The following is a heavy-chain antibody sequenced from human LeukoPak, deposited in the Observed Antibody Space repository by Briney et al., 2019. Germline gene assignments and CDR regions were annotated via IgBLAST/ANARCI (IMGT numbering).Heavy chain of an antibody. J-gene: IGHJ4*02. CDR3: AKDASSYGSGSYSSGLGY. D-gene: IGHD3-10*01. V-gene: IGHV3-30*18. CDR1: GLTFSSYG. CDR2: ISYDGSNK. Sequence: GGSLRLSCAASGLTFSSYGMHWVRQAPGKGLEWVAVISYDGSNKYYADSVKGRFTISRDNSKNTLYLQMNSLRAEDTAVYYCAKDASSYGSGSYSSGLGYWRQGTLVTVSS.